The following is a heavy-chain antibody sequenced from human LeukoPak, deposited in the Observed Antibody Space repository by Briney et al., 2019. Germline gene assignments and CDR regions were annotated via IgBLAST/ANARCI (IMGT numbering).Heavy chain of an antibody. Sequence: PGRSLRLSCAASGFTFSTYGMHWVRQAPGKGLEWVAVVWYDGSNIQYVDSVKGQFTISRDNSKSTLYLQMNSLTAEDTAVYYCARGGYSGTYYFDYWGQGTLVTVSS. CDR3: ARGGYSGTYYFDY. J-gene: IGHJ4*02. V-gene: IGHV3-33*01. CDR1: GFTFSTYG. D-gene: IGHD1-26*01. CDR2: VWYDGSNI.